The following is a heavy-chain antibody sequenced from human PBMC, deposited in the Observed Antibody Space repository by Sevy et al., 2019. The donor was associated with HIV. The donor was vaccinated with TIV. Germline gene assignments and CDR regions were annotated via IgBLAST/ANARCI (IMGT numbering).Heavy chain of an antibody. V-gene: IGHV3-7*01. CDR2: IRQDGSEK. CDR3: ARPYRTDPFSYSGSSGYYFPTYFDY. Sequence: GGSLRLSCAASGFTFSNYWMSWVRQAPGKGLEWVANIRQDGSEKYFVDSVKGRFAISRDNAKNSLYLQMKCLGAEDTAVYYCARPYRTDPFSYSGSSGYYFPTYFDYWGQGTLVTVSS. J-gene: IGHJ4*02. D-gene: IGHD3-22*01. CDR1: GFTFSNYW.